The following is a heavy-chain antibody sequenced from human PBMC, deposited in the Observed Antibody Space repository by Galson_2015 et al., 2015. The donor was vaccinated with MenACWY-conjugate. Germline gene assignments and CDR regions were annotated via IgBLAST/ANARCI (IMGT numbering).Heavy chain of an antibody. D-gene: IGHD2-21*01. CDR3: TTHKPDSWGGLLFHFYMDV. Sequence: SLRLSCAGSAFTFSNAYMSWVRQAPGKGLEWVGRIISQTDGGKIDYAAPVKGRFTIARDDSKNTLDLQMNSLKIEDTAVYYCTTHKPDSWGGLLFHFYMDVWGKGTTVTVSS. CDR2: IISQTDGGKI. J-gene: IGHJ6*03. CDR1: AFTFSNAY. V-gene: IGHV3-15*01.